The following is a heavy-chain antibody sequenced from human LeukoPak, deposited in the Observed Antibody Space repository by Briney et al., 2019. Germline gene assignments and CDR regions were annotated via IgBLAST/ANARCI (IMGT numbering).Heavy chain of an antibody. J-gene: IGHJ6*03. CDR3: ARDLRDNYMDV. D-gene: IGHD3-16*01. V-gene: IGHV3-21*01. CDR2: ISSSSSYI. Sequence: PGGSLRLSCAASGFTFSSYSMNWVRQAPGKGLEWVSSISSSSSYIYCADSVKGRFTISRDNAKNSLYLQMNSLRAEDTAVYYCARDLRDNYMDVWGKGTTVTVSS. CDR1: GFTFSSYS.